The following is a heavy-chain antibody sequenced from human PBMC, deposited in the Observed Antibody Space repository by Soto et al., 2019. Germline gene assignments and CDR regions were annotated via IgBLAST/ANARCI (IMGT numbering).Heavy chain of an antibody. CDR1: GIIFSRYW. V-gene: IGHV3-74*01. CDR3: AVQRDYDAFDI. J-gene: IGHJ3*02. D-gene: IGHD4-17*01. CDR2: ISPDGSRT. Sequence: EVHVVESGGGLVQPGGSLRLSCAASGIIFSRYWTHWVRQAPGKGLVWVSRISPDGSRTSYADSVKGRFTISRDNAKNALSLQVNSLSVDDTAVYDCAVQRDYDAFDIWGQGTMVTVSS.